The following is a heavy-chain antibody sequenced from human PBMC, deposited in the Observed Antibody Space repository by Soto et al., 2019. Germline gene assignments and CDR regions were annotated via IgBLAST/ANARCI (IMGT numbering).Heavy chain of an antibody. D-gene: IGHD6-13*01. CDR2: ISYDGSNK. CDR1: GFTFRSYA. V-gene: IGHV3-30-3*01. Sequence: GGSLRLSCAASGFTFRSYAMHWVRPAPGKGLEWVAVISYDGSNKYYADSVKGRFTISRDNSKNTLYLQMNSLRAEDTAVYYCARDQNPKSSSWYDYWGQGTLVTVSS. J-gene: IGHJ4*02. CDR3: ARDQNPKSSSWYDY.